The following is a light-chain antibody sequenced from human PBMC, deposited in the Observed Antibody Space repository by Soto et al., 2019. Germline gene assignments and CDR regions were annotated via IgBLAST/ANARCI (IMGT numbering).Light chain of an antibody. Sequence: EIVLTQSPGTLSLSPGERATLSCRASQSVRSNYLAWYQQKPGQAPRLLIYGASSRATGIPDRFSGSGSGRDFTLTSNRLEPEDFAVDYCRQYGPSPRTFGQGTKVEIK. V-gene: IGKV3-20*01. CDR3: RQYGPSPRT. CDR1: QSVRSNY. CDR2: GAS. J-gene: IGKJ1*01.